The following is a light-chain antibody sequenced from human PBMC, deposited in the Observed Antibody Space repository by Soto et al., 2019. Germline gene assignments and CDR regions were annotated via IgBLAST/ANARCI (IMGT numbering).Light chain of an antibody. CDR3: QQADSFPLT. CDR1: QGISSW. V-gene: IGKV1D-12*01. Sequence: DIQMTQSQSSVFASMGDRVIISCRASQGISSWWAWYQQIPGKDPELLIYAEAKLQRGDASRFSGSGSGTDFPSTIGSLQPEDFATYYCQQADSFPLTFGGGTKVLIK. J-gene: IGKJ4*01. CDR2: AEA.